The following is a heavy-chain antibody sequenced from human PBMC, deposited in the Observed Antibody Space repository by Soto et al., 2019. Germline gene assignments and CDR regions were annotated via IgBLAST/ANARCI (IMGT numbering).Heavy chain of an antibody. D-gene: IGHD3-9*01. CDR1: GGSFRGYY. J-gene: IGHJ2*01. V-gene: IGHV4-34*01. Sequence: QVQLQRWGAGPLRPLETLSLTCGVSGGSFRGYYWAWIRQSPGKGLEWIGEINDRGSINYIPSLKSRVSIAVDMSKNHYSLNLRSVTAAATAVYYCARESHDILTGPRWVWYFDLWGRGTLVTVSS. CDR2: INDRGSI. CDR3: ARESHDILTGPRWVWYFDL.